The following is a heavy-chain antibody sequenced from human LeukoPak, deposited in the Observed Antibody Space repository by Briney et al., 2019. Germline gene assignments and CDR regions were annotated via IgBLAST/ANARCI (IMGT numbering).Heavy chain of an antibody. CDR3: ARFRYYYYDSSGYYDDAFDI. D-gene: IGHD3-22*01. CDR2: MNPNRGNT. V-gene: IGHV1-8*03. Sequence: GASEKVSCKDSGYTFTSYDINWVRQATGQGLEWMGWMNPNRGNTGDAQKFQGRVTITRNTSISTAYMELSSLRSEDTAVYYCARFRYYYYDSSGYYDDAFDIWGQGTMVTVSS. J-gene: IGHJ3*02. CDR1: GYTFTSYD.